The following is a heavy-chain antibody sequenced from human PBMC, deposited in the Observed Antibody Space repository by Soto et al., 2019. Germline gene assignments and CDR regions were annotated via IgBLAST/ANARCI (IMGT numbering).Heavy chain of an antibody. CDR2: INHSGST. V-gene: IGHV4-34*01. CDR3: AREVPTNNWFDP. J-gene: IGHJ5*02. Sequence: PSETLSLTCAVYGGSFSGYYWSWIRQPPGKGLEWIGEINHSGSTNYNPSLKSRVTISVDTSKNQFSLKLSSVTAADTAVYYCAREVPTNNWFDPWGQGTLVTVSS. CDR1: GGSFSGYY.